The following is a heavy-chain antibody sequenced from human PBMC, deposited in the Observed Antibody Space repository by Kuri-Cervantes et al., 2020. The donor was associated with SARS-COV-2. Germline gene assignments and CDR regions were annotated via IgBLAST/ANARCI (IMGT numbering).Heavy chain of an antibody. CDR3: ARGAHDYYYYGMDV. CDR2: ISSSCSTI. Sequence: GESLKISCAASGFTFSDYYMSWIRQAPGKGLEWVSYISSSCSTIYYADSVKGRFTISRDNAKNSLYLQMNSLKAEDTGVYYCARGAHDYYYYGMDVWGQGTTVTVSS. J-gene: IGHJ6*02. V-gene: IGHV3-11*01. CDR1: GFTFSDYY.